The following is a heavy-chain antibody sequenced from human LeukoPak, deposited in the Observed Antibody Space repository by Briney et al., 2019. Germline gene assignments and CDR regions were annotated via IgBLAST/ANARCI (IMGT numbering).Heavy chain of an antibody. V-gene: IGHV3-74*01. CDR1: GFTFSSYW. J-gene: IGHJ1*01. D-gene: IGHD3-22*01. CDR2: INSDGSST. CDR3: ATYPGRYYYDSSGEEYFQH. Sequence: GGSLRLSCAASGFTFSSYWMHRVRQAPGKGLVWVSRINSDGSSTSYADSVKGRFTISRDNAKNTLYLQMNSLRAEDTAVYYCATYPGRYYYDSSGEEYFQHWGQGTLVTVSS.